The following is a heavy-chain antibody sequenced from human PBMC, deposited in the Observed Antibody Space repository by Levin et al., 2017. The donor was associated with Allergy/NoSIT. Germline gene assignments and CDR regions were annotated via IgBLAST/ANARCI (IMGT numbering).Heavy chain of an antibody. CDR1: GGSISSGSYY. CDR3: ARGWDRWFGAYNWFDP. V-gene: IGHV4-61*09. J-gene: IGHJ5*02. D-gene: IGHD3-10*01. Sequence: SETLSLTCNVSGGSISSGSYYWSWIRQPAGKGLEWIGHIYTSGSTNYNPSLKSRVTISVDTSKKQFSLRLSSVTAADTAVYYCARGWDRWFGAYNWFDPWGQGILVTVSS. CDR2: IYTSGST.